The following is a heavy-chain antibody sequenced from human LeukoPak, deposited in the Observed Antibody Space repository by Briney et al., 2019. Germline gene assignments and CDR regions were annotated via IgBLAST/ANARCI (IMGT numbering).Heavy chain of an antibody. V-gene: IGHV3-21*01. CDR1: GFTFSTYH. J-gene: IGHJ4*02. Sequence: GGSLRLSCGASGFTFSTYHMNWVRQAPGKGLEWVSPISSISTYMYYADSVKGRFTISRDNAKNSLYLQMNRLRAEDTAVYYCSAGTAVAADFWGQGTLATVSS. D-gene: IGHD6-19*01. CDR2: ISSISTYM. CDR3: SAGTAVAADF.